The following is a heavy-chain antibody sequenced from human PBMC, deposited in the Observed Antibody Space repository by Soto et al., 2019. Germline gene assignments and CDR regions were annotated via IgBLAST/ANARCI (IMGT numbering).Heavy chain of an antibody. J-gene: IGHJ3*02. V-gene: IGHV4-31*03. CDR2: IYYSGST. Sequence: QVQLQESGPGLVKPSQTLSLTCTVSGGSISSGGYYWSWIRQHPGKGLEWIGYIYYSGSTYYNPSLKSRVTISVDTSKNQISLKLSSVTAADTAVYYCARAKDIVVVVAATIAFDIWGQGTMVTVSS. D-gene: IGHD2-15*01. CDR1: GGSISSGGYY. CDR3: ARAKDIVVVVAATIAFDI.